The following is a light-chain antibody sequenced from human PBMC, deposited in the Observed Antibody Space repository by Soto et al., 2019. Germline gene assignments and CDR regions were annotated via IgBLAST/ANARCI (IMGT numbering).Light chain of an antibody. V-gene: IGKV1-5*03. CDR3: QHYNSYSEA. J-gene: IGKJ1*01. CDR1: QTISSW. CDR2: KAS. Sequence: DVQMTQSPSTLSRPLGDRVTITCRASQTISSWLAWYQQKPRKAPKLLIYKASTFKSGVPSRFSGGGAGTEFTLTSSSLQSDDFATYCYQHYNSYSEAFGQGTKVELK.